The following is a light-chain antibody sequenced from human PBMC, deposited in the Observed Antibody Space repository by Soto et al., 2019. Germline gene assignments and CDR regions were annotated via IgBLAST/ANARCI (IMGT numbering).Light chain of an antibody. CDR2: DKS. CDR3: QQRSDWPT. J-gene: IGKJ2*01. CDR1: QSIGDF. Sequence: EIVLTQSPATLSLSPGERATLSCRASQSIGDFLAWYQQKPGQAPRLLIYDKSNRATGIPARFSGSGSGTDFTLPISSLEREDSAVYYCQQRSDWPTFGQGTKLAIK. V-gene: IGKV3-11*01.